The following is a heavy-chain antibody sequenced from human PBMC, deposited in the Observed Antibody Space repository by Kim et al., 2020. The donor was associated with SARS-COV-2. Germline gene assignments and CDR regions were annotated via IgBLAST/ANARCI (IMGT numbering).Heavy chain of an antibody. CDR3: ARQGHPRRLWGFDP. CDR2: IYYSGST. Sequence: SETLSLTCTVSGGSISSSSYYWGWIRQPPGKGLEWIGSIYYSGSTYYNPSLKSRVTISVDTSKNQFSLKLSSVTAADTAVYYCARQGHPRRLWGFDPWGQGTLVTVSS. J-gene: IGHJ5*02. CDR1: GGSISSSSYY. V-gene: IGHV4-39*01. D-gene: IGHD1-26*01.